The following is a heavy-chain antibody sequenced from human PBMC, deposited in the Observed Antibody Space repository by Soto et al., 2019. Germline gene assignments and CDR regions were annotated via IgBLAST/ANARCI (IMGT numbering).Heavy chain of an antibody. V-gene: IGHV3-23*01. D-gene: IGHD1-7*01. Sequence: GSLRLSCVTSGFTFNTFAMSWVRRAPGKGLEWVSAISISGDRTYYADSVKGRFFISRDNSNNTLFLRVSSLRVEDTALYYCARTTAVPNTLRSRYFFDYWGQGTLVTVSS. CDR3: ARTTAVPNTLRSRYFFDY. J-gene: IGHJ4*02. CDR1: GFTFNTFA. CDR2: ISISGDRT.